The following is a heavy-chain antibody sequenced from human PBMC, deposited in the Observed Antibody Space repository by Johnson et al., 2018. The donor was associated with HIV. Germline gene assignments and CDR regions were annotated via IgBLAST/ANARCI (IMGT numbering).Heavy chain of an antibody. V-gene: IGHV3-74*01. J-gene: IGHJ3*02. CDR3: AKVVTSSSSWQDDAFDI. D-gene: IGHD6-13*01. CDR1: GFTFSHYW. CDR2: INADGSRT. Sequence: GQLVESGGGLIQPGGSLRLSCVVSGFTFSHYWMEWVRQAPGEGLVWVSRINADGSRTTYADSMKGRFTISRDNAKNTLYLQMNSLRAEDTAVYYCAKVVTSSSSWQDDAFDIWGQGTVVTVSS.